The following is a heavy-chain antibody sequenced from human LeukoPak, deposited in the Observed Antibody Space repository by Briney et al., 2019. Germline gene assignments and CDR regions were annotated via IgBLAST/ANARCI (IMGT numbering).Heavy chain of an antibody. D-gene: IGHD3-22*01. J-gene: IGHJ4*02. V-gene: IGHV4-31*03. Sequence: SQTLSLTCTVSGGSISSGGYYCSWLGQHPGKGLEWIGYIYYSGSAYYNPSLKSRVTISVETSKNQFSLKLSSVTAADTAVYYCARGGYYFDYWGQGTLVTVSS. CDR3: ARGGYYFDY. CDR2: IYYSGSA. CDR1: GGSISSGGYY.